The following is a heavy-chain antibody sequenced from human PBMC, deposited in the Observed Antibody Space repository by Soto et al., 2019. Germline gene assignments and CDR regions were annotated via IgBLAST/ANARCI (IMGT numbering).Heavy chain of an antibody. D-gene: IGHD6-13*01. CDR3: ARAPSWYNFDY. CDR2: INAGNGNT. J-gene: IGHJ4*02. CDR1: GDTITTYA. V-gene: IGHV1-3*01. Sequence: ASVKASCKASGDTITTYAMHWVRQAPGQRLEWMGWINAGNGNTKYSQKFQGRVTITRDTSASTAYMELSSLRSEDTAVYYCARAPSWYNFDYWGQGTLVTVSS.